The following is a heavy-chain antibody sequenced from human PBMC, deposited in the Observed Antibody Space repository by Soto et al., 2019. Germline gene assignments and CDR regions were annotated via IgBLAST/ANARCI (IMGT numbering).Heavy chain of an antibody. J-gene: IGHJ6*02. D-gene: IGHD3-10*01. CDR2: ISWNSGSI. V-gene: IGHV3-9*01. CDR1: GFTFNDYA. Sequence: PGGSLRLSCAASGFTFNDYAMHWVRQAPGKGLEWVSGISWNSGSIGYADSVKGRFTISRDNAKNSLYLQMNSLRAEDTALYYCTLARARGVPHFGVLGYYYGMDVWGQGTTVTVSS. CDR3: TLARARGVPHFGVLGYYYGMDV.